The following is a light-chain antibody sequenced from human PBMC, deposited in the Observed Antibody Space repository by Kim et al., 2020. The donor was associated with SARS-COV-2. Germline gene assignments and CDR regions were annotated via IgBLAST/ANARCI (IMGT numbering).Light chain of an antibody. J-gene: IGLJ3*02. CDR3: NSRDSRGNHCV. V-gene: IGLV3-19*01. Sequence: SSELTQDPAVSVALGQTVRITCQGDSLRSYYASWYQQKPGQAPVLVIYGKNNRPSGIPDRFSGSSSGNTASLTITGAQAEDEADYYCNSRDSRGNHCVFG. CDR2: GKN. CDR1: SLRSYY.